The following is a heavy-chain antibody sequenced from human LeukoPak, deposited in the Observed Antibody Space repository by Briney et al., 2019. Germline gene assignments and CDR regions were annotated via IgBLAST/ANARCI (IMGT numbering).Heavy chain of an antibody. V-gene: IGHV1-69*13. CDR3: WRESSLFEHRYHQNEQ. D-gene: IGHD1/OR15-1a*01. CDR2: IIPIFGTA. Sequence: GASVKVSCKASGGTFSSYAISWVRQAPGQGLEWMGGIIPIFGTANYAQKFHGRVTITADESTSTAYMELSSLRSEDTAVYYCWRESSLFEHRYHQNEQWGQGTLVTVSS. CDR1: GGTFSSYA. J-gene: IGHJ4*02.